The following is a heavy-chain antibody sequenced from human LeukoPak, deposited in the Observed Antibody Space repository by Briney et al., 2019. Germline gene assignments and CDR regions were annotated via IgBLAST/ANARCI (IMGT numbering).Heavy chain of an antibody. CDR3: AKDNGSYYDSSVTDY. CDR2: ISWNSGSI. J-gene: IGHJ4*02. CDR1: GFTFDDYA. V-gene: IGHV3-9*01. D-gene: IGHD3-22*01. Sequence: GGSLRLSCAASGFTFDDYAMHWVRQAPGKGLEWVSGISWNSGSIGYADSVKGRFTISRGNAKNSLYLQMNSLRAEDTALYYCAKDNGSYYDSSVTDYWGQGTLVTVSS.